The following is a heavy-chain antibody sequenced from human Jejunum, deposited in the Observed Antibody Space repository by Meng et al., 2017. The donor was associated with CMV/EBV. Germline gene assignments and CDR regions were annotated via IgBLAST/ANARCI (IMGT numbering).Heavy chain of an antibody. D-gene: IGHD1-26*01. CDR2: IYYSGNT. Sequence: SGGSLSSNSYYWGWIRQPPGKGLEWIGNIYYSGNTYYNPSLKSRVTTSVDMSKNQFFLELSSVTAADTAVYYCARTCLMRSYCDYWGQGTLVTVSS. J-gene: IGHJ4*02. V-gene: IGHV4-39*07. CDR1: GGSLSSNSYY. CDR3: ARTCLMRSYCDY.